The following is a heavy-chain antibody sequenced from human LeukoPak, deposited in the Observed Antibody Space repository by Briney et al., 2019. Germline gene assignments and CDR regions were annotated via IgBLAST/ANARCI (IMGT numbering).Heavy chain of an antibody. D-gene: IGHD3-22*01. Sequence: GGSLRLSCAAAGFTFSSYAMSWVRQAPGKGLELVSGISGSGGTTYYADSVKGRFTISRDNSKNTLYLQLNSLRAEDTAIYYCAKDLTYYYDSTGYYFDYWGQGTLVTVSS. CDR2: ISGSGGTT. J-gene: IGHJ4*02. CDR1: GFTFSSYA. CDR3: AKDLTYYYDSTGYYFDY. V-gene: IGHV3-23*01.